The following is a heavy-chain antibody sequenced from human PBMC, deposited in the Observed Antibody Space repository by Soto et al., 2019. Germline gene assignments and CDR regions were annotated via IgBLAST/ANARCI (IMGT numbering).Heavy chain of an antibody. CDR1: GFSFVNYA. Sequence: EVQLLESGGGLVQPGGSLRLSCAASGFSFVNYAMNWVRQAPGKGLEWVSGLSGSGTSTYYADSVKGRFTISRDNSRDTPFLQMNSLTADDTAVYYCAKATTIGGWFNPFDSWGQGALATVSS. D-gene: IGHD6-19*01. V-gene: IGHV3-23*01. J-gene: IGHJ4*02. CDR2: LSGSGTST. CDR3: AKATTIGGWFNPFDS.